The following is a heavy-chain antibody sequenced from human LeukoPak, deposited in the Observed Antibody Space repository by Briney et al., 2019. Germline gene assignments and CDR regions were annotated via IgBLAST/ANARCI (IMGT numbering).Heavy chain of an antibody. J-gene: IGHJ3*02. Sequence: GASLQISCEASGSIFTTYWIGCGRQLPGKGLEWMGIIYTGDYDPRYSSSFQGQVTISADKSISTAFLQWSSLKASDTAMYYCARQDNDAVDIWGQGTMVTVSS. CDR3: ARQDNDAVDI. V-gene: IGHV5-51*01. CDR1: GSIFTTYW. CDR2: IYTGDYDP.